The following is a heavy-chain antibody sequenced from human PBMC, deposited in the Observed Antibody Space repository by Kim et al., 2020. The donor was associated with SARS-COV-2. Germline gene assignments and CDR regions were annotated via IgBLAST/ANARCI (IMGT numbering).Heavy chain of an antibody. V-gene: IGHV4-39*01. Sequence: SETLSLTCTVSGGSISSSSYYWGWIRQPPGKGLEWIGSIYYSGSTYYNPSLKSRVTISVDTSKNQFSLKLSSVTAADTAVYYCARRGAVYCSGGSCSNHYYYYYGMDVWGQGTTVTVSS. CDR3: ARRGAVYCSGGSCSNHYYYYYGMDV. CDR1: GGSISSSSYY. J-gene: IGHJ6*02. CDR2: IYYSGST. D-gene: IGHD2-15*01.